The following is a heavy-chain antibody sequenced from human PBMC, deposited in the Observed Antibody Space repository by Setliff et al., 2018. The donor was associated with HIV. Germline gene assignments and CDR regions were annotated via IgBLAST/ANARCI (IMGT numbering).Heavy chain of an antibody. CDR1: GFTFSSYA. J-gene: IGHJ4*02. Sequence: GESLRLSCSASGFTFSSYAMHWVRQAPGKGLEYVSAISSNGGSTYYADSVKGRFTISRDNSKNTLYLQMSSLRAEDTAVYYCVKGWAAAGLDYWGQGTLVTVSS. CDR3: VKGWAAAGLDY. CDR2: ISSNGGST. D-gene: IGHD6-13*01. V-gene: IGHV3-64D*09.